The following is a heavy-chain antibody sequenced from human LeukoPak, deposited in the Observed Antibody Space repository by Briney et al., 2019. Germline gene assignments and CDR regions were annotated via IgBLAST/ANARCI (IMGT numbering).Heavy chain of an antibody. D-gene: IGHD3-22*01. CDR1: GYTFTGYY. Sequence: ASVNASCKASGYTFTGYYMHWVRPAPGQGLEWMGWISAYNGNTNYAQKLQGRVTMTTDTSTSTAYMELRSLRSDDTAVYYCARVRGYYDSSGPRDYWGQGTLVTVSS. J-gene: IGHJ4*02. V-gene: IGHV1-18*04. CDR3: ARVRGYYDSSGPRDY. CDR2: ISAYNGNT.